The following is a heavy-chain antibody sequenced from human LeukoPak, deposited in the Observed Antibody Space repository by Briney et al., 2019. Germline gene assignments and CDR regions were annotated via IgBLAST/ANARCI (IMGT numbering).Heavy chain of an antibody. CDR2: INSDGSST. CDR3: AKGPGSRHGD. V-gene: IGHV3-74*01. CDR1: GFTFSSYW. Sequence: GGSLRLSCAASGFTFSSYWMHWVRQAPGKGLVWVSRINSDGSSTSYADSVKGRFTISRDNAKNTLYLQMISLRAEDTAIYYCAKGPGSRHGDWGQGTLVTVSS. J-gene: IGHJ4*02. D-gene: IGHD4-17*01.